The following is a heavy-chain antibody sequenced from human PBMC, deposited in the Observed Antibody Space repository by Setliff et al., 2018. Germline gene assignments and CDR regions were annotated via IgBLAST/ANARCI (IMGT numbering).Heavy chain of an antibody. CDR2: INPSSGGT. CDR3: ARAEYTSSSLYYYMDV. CDR1: RYTFNDYY. D-gene: IGHD6-6*01. J-gene: IGHJ6*03. Sequence: GASVKVSCKAFRYTFNDYYIHWVRQTPGQGLEWMGRINPSSGGTDDAQNFLGRVTMTRDTAISTAYMELSRLTPDDTAVYYCARAEYTSSSLYYYMDVWGKGTTVTVSS. V-gene: IGHV1-2*06.